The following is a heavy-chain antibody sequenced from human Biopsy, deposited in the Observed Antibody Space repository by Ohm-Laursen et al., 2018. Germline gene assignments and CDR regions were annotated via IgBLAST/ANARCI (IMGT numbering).Heavy chain of an antibody. CDR3: ARDKYRSWNYFDN. Sequence: SVKVSCKSSGYTFSGYYMHWVRQAPGQGLEWMGWINPDSGVTNYAQKFQGRVTMTRDTSISTAYMELSRLGSDDTAVYYCARDKYRSWNYFDNWGQGSLVTVSS. CDR2: INPDSGVT. D-gene: IGHD6-19*01. J-gene: IGHJ4*02. V-gene: IGHV1-2*02. CDR1: GYTFSGYY.